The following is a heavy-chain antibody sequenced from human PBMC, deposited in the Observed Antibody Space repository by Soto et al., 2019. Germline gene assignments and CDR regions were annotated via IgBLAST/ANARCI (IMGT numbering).Heavy chain of an antibody. CDR3: ARGESDYGDYRWLDP. D-gene: IGHD4-17*01. Sequence: SETLSLTCTVSGGSISSVDYCWSWIRQPPGKGLEWIGYIYYSGSTYYNPSLKSRVTISVDTSKNQFSLKLSPVTAVDTAVFYCARGESDYGDYRWLDPGGKGTLVTVSS. CDR1: GGSISSVDYC. V-gene: IGHV4-30-4*01. J-gene: IGHJ5*02. CDR2: IYYSGST.